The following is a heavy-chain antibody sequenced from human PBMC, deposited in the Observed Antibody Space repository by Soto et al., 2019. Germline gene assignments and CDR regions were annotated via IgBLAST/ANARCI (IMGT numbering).Heavy chain of an antibody. CDR1: GGSISSGGYY. Sequence: QVQLQESGPGLVKPSQTLSLTCTVSGGSISSGGYYWSWIRQHPGKGLEWMGYIYYSGSTYYNPSLQSRGTISVDTSKNQFSLKLSSVTAADTAVYYCARSSQSPVPTFDYWGQGTLVTVSS. J-gene: IGHJ4*02. V-gene: IGHV4-31*03. CDR2: IYYSGST. CDR3: ARSSQSPVPTFDY. D-gene: IGHD4-17*01.